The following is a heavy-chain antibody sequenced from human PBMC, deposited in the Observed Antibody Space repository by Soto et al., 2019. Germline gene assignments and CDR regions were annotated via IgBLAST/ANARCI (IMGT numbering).Heavy chain of an antibody. CDR3: ARVGRLHYFDY. V-gene: IGHV3-30-3*01. J-gene: IGHJ4*02. Sequence: QVQLVESGGGVVQPGRSLRLSCAASGFTFSSYAMHWVRQAPVKGLEWVAVISYDGSNKYYADSVKGRFTISRDNSKNTLFLQMNSLRAEDTAVYYCARVGRLHYFDYWGQGTLVTVSS. CDR2: ISYDGSNK. CDR1: GFTFSSYA. D-gene: IGHD4-17*01.